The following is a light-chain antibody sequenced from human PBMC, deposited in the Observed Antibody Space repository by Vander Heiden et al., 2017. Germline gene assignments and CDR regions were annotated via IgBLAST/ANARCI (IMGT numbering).Light chain of an antibody. CDR2: RAS. CDR1: QTLDSSY. J-gene: IGKJ1*01. Sequence: EIVLTQSPGTLSLSPGEMATLSCRVSQTLDSSYLAWYQRKPGQAPRLLLYRASSRATGIPDRFSGSASGTNFTLTISRLAPEDFAIYYCQQHASSPWTFGLGTKVEIK. V-gene: IGKV3-20*01. CDR3: QQHASSPWT.